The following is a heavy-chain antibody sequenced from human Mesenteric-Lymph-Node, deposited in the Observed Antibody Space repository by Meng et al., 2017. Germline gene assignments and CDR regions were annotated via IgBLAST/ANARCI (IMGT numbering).Heavy chain of an antibody. CDR1: GFTFSSYA. J-gene: IGHJ4*02. CDR3: VRRAWLEY. V-gene: IGHV3-23*01. CDR2: ISGSGGST. Sequence: LTGAASGFTFSSYAMSWVRQAPGKGLEWVSAISGSGGSTYYADSVKGRFTISRDNSKNTLYLQMNSLRAEDTAVYYCVRRAWLEYWGQGTLVTVSS. D-gene: IGHD6-19*01.